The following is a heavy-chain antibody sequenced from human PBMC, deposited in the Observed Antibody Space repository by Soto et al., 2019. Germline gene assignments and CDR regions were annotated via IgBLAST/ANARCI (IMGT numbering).Heavy chain of an antibody. CDR2: INAGNGNT. Sequence: ASVKVSCKASGYTFTSYAMHWVRQAPGQRLEWMGWINAGNGNTKYSQKFQGRVTRTRDTSTSTVYMELSSLTSEDTAVCYCARLWAAAAFGLVLDWFDPWGQGILVTVSS. J-gene: IGHJ5*02. V-gene: IGHV1-3*01. D-gene: IGHD3-3*01. CDR1: GYTFTSYA. CDR3: ARLWAAAAFGLVLDWFDP.